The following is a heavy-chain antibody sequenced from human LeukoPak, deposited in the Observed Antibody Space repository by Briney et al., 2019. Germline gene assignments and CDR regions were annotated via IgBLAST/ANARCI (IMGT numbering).Heavy chain of an antibody. CDR2: MNPTSGNT. V-gene: IGHV1-8*03. Sequence: ASVKVSCKASGYTFTSYDINWVRQATGQGLEWMGWMNPTSGNTGYAQKFQGRVTITRNTSISTAYMELGSLRSEGTAVYYCARGRREVATEDYYFDYWGQGTLVTVAS. CDR1: GYTFTSYD. D-gene: IGHD5-12*01. J-gene: IGHJ4*02. CDR3: ARGRREVATEDYYFDY.